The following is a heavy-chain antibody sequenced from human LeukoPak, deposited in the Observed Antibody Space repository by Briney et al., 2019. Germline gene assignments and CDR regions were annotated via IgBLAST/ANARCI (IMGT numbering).Heavy chain of an antibody. Sequence: GASVKVSCKASGYTFTGYYMHWVRQAPGQGLEWMGWINPNSGGTNYAQKFQGRVTMTRDTSISTAYMELSRLRSDDTAVYYCARDPRPTYYYGSGIPGCAFDIWGQGTMVTVSS. CDR3: ARDPRPTYYYGSGIPGCAFDI. J-gene: IGHJ3*02. D-gene: IGHD3-10*01. CDR2: INPNSGGT. CDR1: GYTFTGYY. V-gene: IGHV1-2*02.